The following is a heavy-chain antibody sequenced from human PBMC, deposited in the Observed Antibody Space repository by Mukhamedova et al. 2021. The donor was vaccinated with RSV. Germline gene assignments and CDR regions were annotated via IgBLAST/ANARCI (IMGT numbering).Heavy chain of an antibody. J-gene: IGHJ3*02. Sequence: WVSAISGSGDSTYYADSVKGRFTISRDNSKNTAYLQMNSLRAEDTAVYYCAKFLGYSGSSWRAFDIWGQGTMVTVSS. D-gene: IGHD1-26*01. CDR3: AKFLGYSGSSWRAFDI. V-gene: IGHV3-23*01. CDR2: ISGSGDST.